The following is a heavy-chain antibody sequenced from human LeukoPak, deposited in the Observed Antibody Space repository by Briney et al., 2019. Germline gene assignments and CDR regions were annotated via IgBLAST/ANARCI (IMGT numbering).Heavy chain of an antibody. V-gene: IGHV3-7*04. CDR1: GFTFGDYA. J-gene: IGHJ3*01. CDR2: IKYDGSEK. D-gene: IGHD6-13*01. CDR3: ARDIEGPGIAFDL. Sequence: GGSLRLSCTASGFTFGDYAMNCVRQAPGKGLEWVANIKYDGSEKYYVDSVKGRFTISRDNAKNSLYLQMNSLRAEDTAVYYCARDIEGPGIAFDLWGQGTMLTVSS.